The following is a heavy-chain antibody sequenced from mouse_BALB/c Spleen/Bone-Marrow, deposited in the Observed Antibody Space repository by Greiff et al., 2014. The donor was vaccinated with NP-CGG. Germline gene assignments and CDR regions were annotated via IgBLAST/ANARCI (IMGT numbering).Heavy chain of an antibody. J-gene: IGHJ1*01. Sequence: QVQLKQSGPGLVAPSQSLSITCTVSGVSLTSYGLHWVRQPPGKGLEWLGVIWAGGSTNYNSALMSRLSISKDNSKSQVFLKMNSLQTDDTAMYYCARDPIYYDYDWYFDVWGAGTTVTVSS. D-gene: IGHD2-4*01. CDR1: GVSLTSYG. CDR3: ARDPIYYDYDWYFDV. CDR2: IWAGGST. V-gene: IGHV2-9*02.